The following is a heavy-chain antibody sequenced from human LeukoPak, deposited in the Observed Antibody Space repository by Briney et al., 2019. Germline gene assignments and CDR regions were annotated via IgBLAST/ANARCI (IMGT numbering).Heavy chain of an antibody. V-gene: IGHV3-30*02. CDR1: GFTFSSYG. Sequence: GGSLRLSCAASGFTFSSYGMHWVRQAPGKGLEWVAFIRYDGSNKYYADSVKGRFTISRDNSKNTLYLQMNSLRAEDTAVYYCAKDGAYYCSGVDYWGQGTLVTVSS. D-gene: IGHD3-10*01. CDR3: AKDGAYYCSGVDY. J-gene: IGHJ4*02. CDR2: IRYDGSNK.